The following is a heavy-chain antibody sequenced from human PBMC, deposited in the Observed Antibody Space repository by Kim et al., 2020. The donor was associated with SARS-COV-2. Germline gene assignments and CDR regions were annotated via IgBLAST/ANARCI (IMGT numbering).Heavy chain of an antibody. V-gene: IGHV3-7*01. D-gene: IGHD4-17*01. CDR2: IKREGGGG. J-gene: IGHJ1*01. CDR1: GFTFSSAW. Sequence: GGSLRLSCAASGFTFSSAWMSWVRQAPGKGLEWVASIKREGGGGYKDYAVNGRCTITISNDNYKHYLHLQSQRVKNKAMYFYERTPDYGVGVEY. CDR3: ERTPDYGVGVEY.